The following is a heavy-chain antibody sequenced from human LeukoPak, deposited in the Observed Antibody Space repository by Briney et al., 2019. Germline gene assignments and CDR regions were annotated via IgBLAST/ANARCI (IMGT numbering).Heavy chain of an antibody. D-gene: IGHD3-10*01. CDR3: ARRARYYYGSGFFDE. Sequence: PGGSLRLSCAASGFTFNSYEMNWVRQAPGKGLEWVSYISSSGSPIYYADSVKGRFSISRDTAKNALYLQMNSVRAEDTAVYYCARRARYYYGSGFFDEWGQGTLVTVSS. CDR2: ISSSGSPI. J-gene: IGHJ4*02. CDR1: GFTFNSYE. V-gene: IGHV3-48*03.